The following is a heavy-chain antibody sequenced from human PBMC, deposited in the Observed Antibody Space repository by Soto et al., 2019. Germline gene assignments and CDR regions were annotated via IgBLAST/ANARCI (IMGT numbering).Heavy chain of an antibody. CDR2: IYYSGST. CDR1: GGSISSSSYY. J-gene: IGHJ4*02. V-gene: IGHV4-39*01. Sequence: SETLSLTCTVSGGSISSSSYYWGWIRQPPGKGLEWIGSIYYSGSTYYNPSLKSRVTISVDTSKNQFSLKLSSVTAADTAVYYCARQVVLMVYAIGHFDYWGQGTLVTVSS. D-gene: IGHD2-8*01. CDR3: ARQVVLMVYAIGHFDY.